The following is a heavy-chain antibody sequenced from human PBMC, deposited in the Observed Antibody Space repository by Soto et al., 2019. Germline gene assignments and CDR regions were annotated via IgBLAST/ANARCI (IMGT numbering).Heavy chain of an antibody. CDR1: GFIFGDFA. D-gene: IGHD2-8*01. CDR3: TKEVYGMGYYYYGMDV. V-gene: IGHV3-9*01. CDR2: ITWNSASI. Sequence: EVQLVESGGGLVQPGRSLRLSCVASGFIFGDFAMHWVRQAPGKGLEWVSSITWNSASIAYADSVKGRFTISRDNAKNSLYLQMNTLRPEDAALYYCTKEVYGMGYYYYGMDVWGQGTTVNVSS. J-gene: IGHJ6*02.